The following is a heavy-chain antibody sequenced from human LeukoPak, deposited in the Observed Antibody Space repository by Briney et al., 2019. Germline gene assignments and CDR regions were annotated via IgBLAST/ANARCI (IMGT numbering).Heavy chain of an antibody. V-gene: IGHV4-39*01. J-gene: IGHJ4*02. D-gene: IGHD6-19*01. CDR1: GGSISSSSYY. CDR3: ATHARGIAVAGIFDY. CDR2: IHYSGST. Sequence: SETLSLTCTVSGGSISSSSYYWGWIRQPPGKGLEWIGSIHYSGSTYYNPSLKSRVTISVDTSKNQFSLKLSSVTAADTAVYYCATHARGIAVAGIFDYWGQGTLVTVSS.